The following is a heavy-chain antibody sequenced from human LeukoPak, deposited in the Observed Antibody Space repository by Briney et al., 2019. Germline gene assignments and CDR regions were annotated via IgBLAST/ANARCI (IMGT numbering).Heavy chain of an antibody. CDR3: ARGGPELQFLEWPLDY. CDR1: GGSISSYY. J-gene: IGHJ4*02. V-gene: IGHV4-59*01. CDR2: IHYSGST. Sequence: PSETLSLTCTVSGGSISSYYWSWIRQPPGKGLEWIGYIHYSGSTNYNPSLKSRVTISVDTSKNQFSLKLSSVTAADTAVCYCARGGPELQFLEWPLDYWGQGTLVTVSS. D-gene: IGHD3-3*01.